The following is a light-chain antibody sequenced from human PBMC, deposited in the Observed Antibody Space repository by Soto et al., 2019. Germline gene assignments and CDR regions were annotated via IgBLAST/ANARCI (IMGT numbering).Light chain of an antibody. CDR2: GAS. CDR1: QSVSNNY. CDR3: QQYGSSPRT. V-gene: IGKV3-20*01. Sequence: EIVLTQSPGTLSLSPGERATLSCRASQSVSNNYLAWYQQKPGQAPMLLIYGASNRATGIPDRFSGSGSGTDFTLTISRLDPEDFAVYYWQQYGSSPRTFGQGTKVEIK. J-gene: IGKJ1*01.